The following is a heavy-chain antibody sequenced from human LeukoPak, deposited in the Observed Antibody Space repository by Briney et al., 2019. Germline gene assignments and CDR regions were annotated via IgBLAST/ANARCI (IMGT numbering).Heavy chain of an antibody. CDR1: GYSISSNYY. Sequence: SETLSLTCTVSGYSISSNYYWGWIRQPPGKGLEWIGSIYYSGSTNYNPSLKSRVTISVDTSKNQFSLKLSSVTAADTAVYYCARDRRWLQSGAWYFDLWGRGTLVTVSS. D-gene: IGHD5-24*01. CDR3: ARDRRWLQSGAWYFDL. CDR2: IYYSGST. J-gene: IGHJ2*01. V-gene: IGHV4-38-2*02.